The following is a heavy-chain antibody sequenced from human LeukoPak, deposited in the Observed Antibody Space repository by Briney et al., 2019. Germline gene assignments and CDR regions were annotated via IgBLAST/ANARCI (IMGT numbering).Heavy chain of an antibody. CDR1: GFTFSSYS. Sequence: GGSLRLSCAASGFTFSSYSMNWVRQAPGKGLEWVSYISSSSSTIYYADSVKGRFTISRDNAKNSLYLQMNSLRAEDTAVYHCARVEAYYYDSSGYYPLDYWGQGTLVTVSS. V-gene: IGHV3-48*01. CDR3: ARVEAYYYDSSGYYPLDY. D-gene: IGHD3-22*01. CDR2: ISSSSSTI. J-gene: IGHJ4*02.